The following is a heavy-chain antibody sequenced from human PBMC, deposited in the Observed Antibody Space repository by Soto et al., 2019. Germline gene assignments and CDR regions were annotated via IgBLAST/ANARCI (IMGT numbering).Heavy chain of an antibody. V-gene: IGHV3-9*01. CDR3: VRSKGGYSYGTPFDY. J-gene: IGHJ4*02. Sequence: EVQLEESGGALVQPGRSLRLSCAASGFTFDDYAMYWVRQVLGKGLEWVSSISWNSGNIDYADSVKGRFTTSRDNAKNSLYLQMNSLRSEDTALYYCVRSKGGYSYGTPFDYWGQGTLVTVSS. D-gene: IGHD5-18*01. CDR2: ISWNSGNI. CDR1: GFTFDDYA.